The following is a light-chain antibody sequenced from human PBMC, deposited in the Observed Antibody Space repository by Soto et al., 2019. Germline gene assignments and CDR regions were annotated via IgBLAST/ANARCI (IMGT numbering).Light chain of an antibody. V-gene: IGLV1-51*01. J-gene: IGLJ2*01. CDR2: DTN. CDR3: GAWDNSLNTEV. Sequence: QSALKQPPSISAAPGQNVTISCSGSSSNIGINYVSWYQQFPGTAPKLLICDTNQRPSGIPDRFSGSKSGTSATLAITGLQAGDEADYYCGAWDNSLNTEVFGGGTKVTVL. CDR1: SSNIGINY.